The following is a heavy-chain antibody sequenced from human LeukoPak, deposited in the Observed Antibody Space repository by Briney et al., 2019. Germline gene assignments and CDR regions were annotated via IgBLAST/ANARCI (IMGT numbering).Heavy chain of an antibody. Sequence: AETLSLTCTVSGGSISSSSYYWSWIRQPPGKGLEWIGEINHSGSTNYNPSLKSRVTISVDTSKNQFSLKLSSVTAADTAVYYCARKAGGSTQYSSSSRGDYYYYYYMDVWGKGTTVTVSS. V-gene: IGHV4-39*07. CDR2: INHSGST. CDR3: ARKAGGSTQYSSSSRGDYYYYYYMDV. CDR1: GGSISSSSYY. D-gene: IGHD6-6*01. J-gene: IGHJ6*03.